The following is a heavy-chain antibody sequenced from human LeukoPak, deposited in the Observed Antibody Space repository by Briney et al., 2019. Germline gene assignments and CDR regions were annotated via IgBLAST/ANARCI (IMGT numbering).Heavy chain of an antibody. V-gene: IGHV6-1*01. D-gene: IGHD4-17*01. CDR2: TYYRTKLYN. CDR3: TKYGAGGRWFDP. CDR1: GDSVSSNSAT. J-gene: IGHJ5*02. Sequence: PSQTLSLTCAVSGDSVSSNSATWNWIRQSQARGLEWLVRTYYRTKLYNDYAVSVKSLLTINPDTSKNQFSLQLNSVTPEDTAVYYCTKYGAGGRWFDPWGQGTLVTVSS.